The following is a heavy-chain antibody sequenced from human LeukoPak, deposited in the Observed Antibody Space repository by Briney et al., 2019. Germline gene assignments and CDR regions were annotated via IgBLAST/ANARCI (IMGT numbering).Heavy chain of an antibody. V-gene: IGHV4-59*08. J-gene: IGHJ4*02. CDR3: ARQVGYTYGGIDY. CDR2: IYYSGST. Sequence: SETLSLTCTVSGGSISSYYWNWIRQPPGKGLEWIGYIYYSGSTNYNPSLKSRVTISVDTSKNQFSLKLSSMTAADTAVYYCARQVGYTYGGIDYWGQGTLVTVSS. D-gene: IGHD5-18*01. CDR1: GGSISSYY.